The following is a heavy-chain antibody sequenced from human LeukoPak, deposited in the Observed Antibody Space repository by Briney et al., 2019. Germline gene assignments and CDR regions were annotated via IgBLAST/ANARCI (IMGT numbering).Heavy chain of an antibody. V-gene: IGHV3-7*01. CDR2: IKEDGTAK. CDR3: VRGGWELDY. D-gene: IGHD4-23*01. Sequence: PGGSLRLSCAASRFTVRDFWMAWFRQAPGKGLEWVAHIKEDGTAKYYVDSVRGRFTISKDDDKNSLSLQMNCLRVEDTAVYYCVRGGWELDYWGQGTLVTVSS. CDR1: RFTVRDFW. J-gene: IGHJ4*02.